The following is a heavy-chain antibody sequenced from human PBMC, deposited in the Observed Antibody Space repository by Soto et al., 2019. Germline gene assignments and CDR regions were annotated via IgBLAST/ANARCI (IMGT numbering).Heavy chain of an antibody. CDR1: GFTFSSYG. CDR2: IWYDGSNK. V-gene: IGHV3-33*01. J-gene: IGHJ6*02. CDR3: AREVGALYYYYGMDV. D-gene: IGHD3-16*01. Sequence: GGSLRLSCAASGFTFSSYGMHWVRQAPGKGLEWVAVIWYDGSNKYYADSVKGRFTISRDNSKNTLYLQMNSLRAEDTAVYYCAREVGALYYYYGMDVWGQGTTVTVSS.